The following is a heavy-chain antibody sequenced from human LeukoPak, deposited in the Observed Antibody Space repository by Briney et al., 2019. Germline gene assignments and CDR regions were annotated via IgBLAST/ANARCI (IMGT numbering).Heavy chain of an antibody. CDR2: INPNSGGT. D-gene: IGHD1-26*01. V-gene: IGHV1-2*02. CDR3: AFQKGGFPNNWFDP. CDR1: GYTFTSYY. Sequence: ASVKVSCKASGYTFTSYYMHWVRQAPGQGLEWMGWINPNSGGTNYAQKFQGRVTMTRDTSISTAYMELSRLRSDDTAVYYCAFQKGGFPNNWFDPWGQGTLVTVSS. J-gene: IGHJ5*02.